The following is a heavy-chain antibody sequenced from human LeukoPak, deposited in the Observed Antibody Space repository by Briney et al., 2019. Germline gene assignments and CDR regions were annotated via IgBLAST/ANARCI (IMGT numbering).Heavy chain of an antibody. CDR2: IYYSGST. CDR1: GGSISSNSYY. J-gene: IGHJ4*02. V-gene: IGHV4-39*01. Sequence: SETLSLTCTVSGGSISSNSYYWGWIRQPPGKGLEWIRNIYYSGSTYYNPSLKSRVTISVDTSMNQFSLKLSSVTAADTAVYYCARWYYYDSSGYEEGDYWGQGTLVTVSS. CDR3: ARWYYYDSSGYEEGDY. D-gene: IGHD3-22*01.